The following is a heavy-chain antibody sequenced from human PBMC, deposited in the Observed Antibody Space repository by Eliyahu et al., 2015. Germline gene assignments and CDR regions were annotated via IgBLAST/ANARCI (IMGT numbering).Heavy chain of an antibody. D-gene: IGHD2-21*02. CDR2: ISSGSSYI. CDR1: GXPFSGYT. Sequence: EVQLVESGGGLVKPGGSLRXSXAVSGXPFSGYTMNWVRQAPGKGLEWVSSISSGSSYIYYADSVKGRFTISRDNAKNSLSLQMNSLRAEDTAVYYCARACGGDCYLSDYWGQGALVTVSS. J-gene: IGHJ4*02. V-gene: IGHV3-21*01. CDR3: ARACGGDCYLSDY.